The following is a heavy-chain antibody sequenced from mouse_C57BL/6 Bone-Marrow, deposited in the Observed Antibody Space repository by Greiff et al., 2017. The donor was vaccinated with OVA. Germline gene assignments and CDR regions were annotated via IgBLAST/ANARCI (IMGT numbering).Heavy chain of an antibody. D-gene: IGHD1-1*01. V-gene: IGHV14-4*01. CDR1: GFNFKDDY. CDR2: IDPANGDT. CDR3: TTEATDYFDY. J-gene: IGHJ2*01. Sequence: VQLQQSGAELVRPGASVKLSCTASGFNFKDDYMHWVKQRPEQGLEWIGWIDPANGDTEYASKFQGKATITADTSSNTAYLQLSSLTSEDTAVYYCTTEATDYFDYWGQGTTLTVSS.